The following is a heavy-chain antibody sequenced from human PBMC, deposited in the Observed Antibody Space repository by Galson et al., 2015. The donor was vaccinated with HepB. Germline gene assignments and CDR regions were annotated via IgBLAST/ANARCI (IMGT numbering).Heavy chain of an antibody. Sequence: SVKVSCKASGYTFIDYYIHWVRQAPGQGLEWMGWINPSSGGTKSAQKFQGRVTMTRDTSITTAYMELSGLTSDDTAVYYCARFRQRAAEGRGAFDIWGQGTMVTVSS. CDR2: INPSSGGT. D-gene: IGHD6-13*01. V-gene: IGHV1-2*02. CDR3: ARFRQRAAEGRGAFDI. J-gene: IGHJ3*02. CDR1: GYTFIDYY.